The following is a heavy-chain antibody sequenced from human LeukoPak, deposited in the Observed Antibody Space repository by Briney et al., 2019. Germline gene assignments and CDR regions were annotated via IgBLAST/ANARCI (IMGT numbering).Heavy chain of an antibody. CDR3: ASWIAVADVSPRYYYYYMDV. D-gene: IGHD6-19*01. J-gene: IGHJ6*03. CDR1: GYTFTSYA. CDR2: INTNTGNP. Sequence: ASVKVSCKASGYTFTSYAMNWVRQAPGQGLEWMGWINTNTGNPTYAQGFTGRFVFSLDTSVSTAYLQISSLKAEDTAVYYCASWIAVADVSPRYYYYYMDVWGKGTTVTVSS. V-gene: IGHV7-4-1*02.